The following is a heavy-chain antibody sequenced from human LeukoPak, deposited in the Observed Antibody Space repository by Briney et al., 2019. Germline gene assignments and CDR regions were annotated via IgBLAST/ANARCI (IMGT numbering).Heavy chain of an antibody. D-gene: IGHD2-21*01. Sequence: ASVKVSCKASGYTFTSYGISWVRQAPGQGLEWMGWISAYNGNTNYAQKLQGRVTMTTDTSTSTAYMELRSLRSDDTAVYYCARDSPCGGDCRWEAGFDYWGQGTLVTVSS. J-gene: IGHJ4*02. CDR2: ISAYNGNT. CDR1: GYTFTSYG. V-gene: IGHV1-18*01. CDR3: ARDSPCGGDCRWEAGFDY.